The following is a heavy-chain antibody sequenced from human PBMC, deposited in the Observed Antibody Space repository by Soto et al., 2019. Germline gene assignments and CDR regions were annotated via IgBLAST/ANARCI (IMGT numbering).Heavy chain of an antibody. CDR1: GFTFSSYA. CDR3: ARDNYGDYFCSDY. CDR2: ISSSGGTT. V-gene: IGHV3-23*01. D-gene: IGHD4-17*01. Sequence: GGSLRLSCAASGFTFSSYAMSWVRQAPGKGLEWVSAISSSGGTTYYADSVKGRFTISRDNAKNTLYLQMNSLRAEDTAVYYCARDNYGDYFCSDYWGQGTLVTVSS. J-gene: IGHJ4*02.